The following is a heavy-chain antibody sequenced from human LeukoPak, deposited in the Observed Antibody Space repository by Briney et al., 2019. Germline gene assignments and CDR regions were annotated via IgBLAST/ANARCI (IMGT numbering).Heavy chain of an antibody. CDR2: INPNSGGT. V-gene: IGHV1-18*01. CDR3: ARDNCSGGSCYSRWFDP. J-gene: IGHJ5*02. CDR1: GYTFTSYD. D-gene: IGHD2-15*01. Sequence: ASVKVSCKASGYTFTSYDINGVRQAPGQGLEWMGWINPNSGGTNYAQKLQGRVTMTTDTSTSTAYMELRSLRSDDTAVYYCARDNCSGGSCYSRWFDPWGQGTLVTVSS.